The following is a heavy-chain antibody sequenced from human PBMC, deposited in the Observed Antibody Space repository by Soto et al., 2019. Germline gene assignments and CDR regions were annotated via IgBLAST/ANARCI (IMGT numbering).Heavy chain of an antibody. Sequence: GGSLRLSCAASGFTFSTYGMHWVRQAPGKGLEWVAVIWFDGSNEFYADSVRGRFTISRDNSKNTLYLQMNSLRAEDTAVYYCARAQVRGHSYYNWFDPWGQGTLVTVSS. CDR2: IWFDGSNE. V-gene: IGHV3-33*01. CDR3: ARAQVRGHSYYNWFDP. J-gene: IGHJ5*02. D-gene: IGHD5-18*01. CDR1: GFTFSTYG.